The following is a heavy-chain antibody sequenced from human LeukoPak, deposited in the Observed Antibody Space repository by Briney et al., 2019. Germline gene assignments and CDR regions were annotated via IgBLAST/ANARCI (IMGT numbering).Heavy chain of an antibody. CDR2: ISGSGGST. CDR3: AKTPSYYDSTGSWDY. CDR1: GFTFSSYA. D-gene: IGHD3-22*01. Sequence: GGSLRLSGAASGFTFSSYAMGWVHQAPGKGLEWVSAISGSGGSTYYADSVKGRFTISRDNSKNTLYLQMNSLRAEDTAVYYCAKTPSYYDSTGSWDYWGQGTLVTVSS. V-gene: IGHV3-23*01. J-gene: IGHJ4*02.